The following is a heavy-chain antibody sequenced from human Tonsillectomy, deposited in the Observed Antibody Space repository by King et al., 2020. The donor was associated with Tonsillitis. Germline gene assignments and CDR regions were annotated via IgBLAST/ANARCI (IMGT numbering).Heavy chain of an antibody. V-gene: IGHV4-59*01. J-gene: IGHJ6*02. Sequence: VQLQEWGPGLVKPSETLSLTCTVSGGSISSYYWSWIRQPPGKGLEWIGYIYYSGSTNYNPSLKSRVTISVDTSKNQFSLKLSSVTAADTAVYYCARVSPGTAMVTPGDYYYYYGMDVWGQGTTVTVSS. D-gene: IGHD5-18*01. CDR2: IYYSGST. CDR1: GGSISSYY. CDR3: ARVSPGTAMVTPGDYYYYYGMDV.